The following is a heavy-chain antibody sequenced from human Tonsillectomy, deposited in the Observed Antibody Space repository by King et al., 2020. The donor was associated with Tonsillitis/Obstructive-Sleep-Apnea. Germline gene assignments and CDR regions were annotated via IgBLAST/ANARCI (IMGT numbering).Heavy chain of an antibody. CDR1: GFTFSSYG. Sequence: VQLVESGGGVVQPGRSLRLACAASGFTFSSYGMHWVRQVPGKGLEWVAFIWSAGNNKYYTDSVKGRFTISRDNSKNTLYLQMDSLRAEDTAVYYCVRDGDSYNWNYDYWGQGTLVTVSS. V-gene: IGHV3-33*01. J-gene: IGHJ4*02. CDR3: VRDGDSYNWNYDY. CDR2: IWSAGNNK. D-gene: IGHD1-20*01.